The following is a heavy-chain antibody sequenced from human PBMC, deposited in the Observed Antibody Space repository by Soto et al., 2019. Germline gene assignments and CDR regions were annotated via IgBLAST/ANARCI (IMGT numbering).Heavy chain of an antibody. CDR2: IDSSGEK. CDR1: GLSITDSEMG. CDR3: ARRHLAVAVSPWFDP. V-gene: IGHV2-26*01. J-gene: IGHJ5*02. Sequence: QVTLKESGPVLVKPTETLTLRCTVSGLSITDSEMGVSWIRQPPGQPLGWLAHIDSSGEKSYRTFLKSRLAISKDTSKSQIVLTMTNMDPADTATYYCARRHLAVAVSPWFDPWGQGIPVNVSS. D-gene: IGHD6-19*01.